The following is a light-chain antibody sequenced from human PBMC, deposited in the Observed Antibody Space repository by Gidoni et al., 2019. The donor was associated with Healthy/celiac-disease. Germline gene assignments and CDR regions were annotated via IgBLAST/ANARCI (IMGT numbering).Light chain of an antibody. V-gene: IGKV2-30*01. J-gene: IGKJ1*01. CDR2: KVS. CDR3: MQGTHFPWT. CDR1: QSLVYSDGNTY. Sequence: DVVMTQSPLSLPVTLGQPASISCRSSQSLVYSDGNTYLNWFQQRPGQSPRRLIYKVSNRDSGVPDRFSGRGSGTDFTLKISRVEAEDVGVYYCMQGTHFPWTFGQGTKVEIK.